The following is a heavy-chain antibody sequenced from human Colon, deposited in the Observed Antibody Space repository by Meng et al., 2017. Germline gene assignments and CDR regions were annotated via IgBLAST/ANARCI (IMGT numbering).Heavy chain of an antibody. V-gene: IGHV4-61*01. J-gene: IGHJ4*02. D-gene: IGHD1-26*01. CDR2: VDYSGNT. Sequence: QVRRMHSGPALLGPSETLSFTCTVSGGSVISGSLYWSWIRQPPGKVLYVIAYVDYSGNTNYNPSLKGRVTTSIDMSKSQFSLKVSSVTAADTAVYYCAIGPWELDYWGQGLLVTVSS. CDR3: AIGPWELDY. CDR1: GGSVISGSLY.